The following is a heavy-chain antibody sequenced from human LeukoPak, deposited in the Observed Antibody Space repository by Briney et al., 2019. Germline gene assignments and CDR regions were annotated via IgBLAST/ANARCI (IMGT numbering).Heavy chain of an antibody. CDR3: ARSGAVVPYFDY. CDR1: GFTSSSYS. CDR2: ISSSSSYI. Sequence: GGSLRLSCAASGFTSSSYSMNWVRQAPGKGLEWVSSISSSSSYIYYADSVKGRFTISRDNAKNSLYLQMNSLRAEDTAVYYCARSGAVVPYFDYWGQGTLVTVSS. J-gene: IGHJ4*02. V-gene: IGHV3-21*01. D-gene: IGHD3-10*01.